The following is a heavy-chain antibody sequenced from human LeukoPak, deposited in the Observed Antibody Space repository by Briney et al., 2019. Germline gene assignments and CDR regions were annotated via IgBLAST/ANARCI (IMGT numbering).Heavy chain of an antibody. CDR2: IKEDGSEK. CDR1: GFTFSSSW. V-gene: IGHV3-7*01. CDR3: ATDVGAD. Sequence: GGSLRLSCAASGFTFSSSWMTWVRQTPGKGLEWVANIKEDGSEKYYVDSVKGRFTISRDNAKNSLYLQMNSLRAEDTALYYCATDVGADWGQGTLVTVSS. J-gene: IGHJ4*02.